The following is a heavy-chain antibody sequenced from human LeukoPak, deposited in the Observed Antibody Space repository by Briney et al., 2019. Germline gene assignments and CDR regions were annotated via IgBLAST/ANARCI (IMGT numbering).Heavy chain of an antibody. V-gene: IGHV4-59*08. D-gene: IGHD2-2*01. CDR2: IYHSGST. CDR1: ASSISGYY. CDR3: ARHAWGGMSRVPFDN. Sequence: SETLSLTCTVSASSISGYYWSWIRQPPGKGLMWIGYIYHSGSTNYNPSLKSRVSMSVDTSKNQFSLKLSSVTAADTAMYYCARHAWGGMSRVPFDNWGQGTLVTVSS. J-gene: IGHJ4*02.